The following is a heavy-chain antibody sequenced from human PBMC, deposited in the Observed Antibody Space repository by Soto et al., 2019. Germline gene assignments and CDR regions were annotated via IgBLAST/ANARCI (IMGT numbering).Heavy chain of an antibody. V-gene: IGHV3-23*01. Sequence: GGSLRLSCAASGFTFSIFAMSWVRQAPGKGLEWVSGIGGGDTYYADSVKGRFTISRDNSKNTVDLQMNSLRAEDTAVYYCAKDGIDHNSVWDPFDIWGRGTMVTVSS. D-gene: IGHD1-20*01. J-gene: IGHJ3*02. CDR3: AKDGIDHNSVWDPFDI. CDR1: GFTFSIFA. CDR2: IGGGDT.